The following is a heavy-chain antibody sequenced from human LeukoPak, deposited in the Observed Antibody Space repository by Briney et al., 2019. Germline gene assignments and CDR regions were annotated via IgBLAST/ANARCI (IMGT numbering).Heavy chain of an antibody. CDR1: DVSIFRSNW. Sequence: PSGTLSLTCAVSDVSIFRSNWWSWVRQPPGKGLEWIGEINHSGSTNYNPSLKSRVTISVDTSKNQFSLRVSSVTAADMAVYYCASPIARRINPRYMDVWGKGTTVTISS. D-gene: IGHD6-13*01. V-gene: IGHV4-4*02. J-gene: IGHJ6*03. CDR3: ASPIARRINPRYMDV. CDR2: INHSGST.